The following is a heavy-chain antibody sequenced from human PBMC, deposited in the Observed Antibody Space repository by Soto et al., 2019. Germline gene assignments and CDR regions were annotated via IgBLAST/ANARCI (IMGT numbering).Heavy chain of an antibody. CDR3: ARGTVTTDYYYGMDV. V-gene: IGHV5-10-1*01. J-gene: IGHJ6*02. D-gene: IGHD4-4*01. CDR2: IDPSNSYT. Sequence: GESLTISCKGSGYSFTSYWISWVRQMPGKGLEWMGRIDPSNSYTNYSPSFQGHVTISADKSISTAYLQWSSLKASDTAMYYCARGTVTTDYYYGMDVWGQGTTVTVSS. CDR1: GYSFTSYW.